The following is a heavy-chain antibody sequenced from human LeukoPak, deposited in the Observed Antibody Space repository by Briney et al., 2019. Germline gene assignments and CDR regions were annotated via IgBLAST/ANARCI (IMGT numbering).Heavy chain of an antibody. Sequence: KPSETLSLTCTVSGGSINSYYWSWIRQPPGKGLEWIGYIYYSGSTKYNPSLKSRVTISVDKSKNQFSLKLRSVTAADTAVYYCARGGSGYDSFYYYGMGVWGQGTTVTVSS. CDR3: ARGGSGYDSFYYYGMGV. D-gene: IGHD5-12*01. CDR2: IYYSGST. J-gene: IGHJ6*02. CDR1: GGSINSYY. V-gene: IGHV4-59*01.